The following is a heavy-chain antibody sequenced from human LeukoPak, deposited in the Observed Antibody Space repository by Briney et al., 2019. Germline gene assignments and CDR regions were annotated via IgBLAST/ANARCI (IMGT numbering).Heavy chain of an antibody. CDR2: IRYDGSNN. Sequence: PGGSLRLSCAASGFTFSSYGMHWVRQAPGKGLEGVAFIRYDGSNNYYADSVKGRFIISRDNYKNTLYLQMNSLRAEDTAVYYCAKQVAGLFDYWGQGTLVTVSS. D-gene: IGHD6-19*01. CDR1: GFTFSSYG. CDR3: AKQVAGLFDY. V-gene: IGHV3-30*02. J-gene: IGHJ4*02.